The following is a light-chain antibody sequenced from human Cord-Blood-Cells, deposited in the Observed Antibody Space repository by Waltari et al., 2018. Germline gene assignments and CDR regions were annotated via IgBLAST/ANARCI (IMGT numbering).Light chain of an antibody. J-gene: IGKJ4*01. CDR1: QGISSA. CDR3: QQFNNYPQVT. CDR2: DAS. V-gene: IGKV1D-13*01. Sequence: AIQLTQSPSSLSASVGDRVTITCRASQGISSALAWYQQKPGKAPKLLIYDASSLESGVPSRFSGSGSGTDFTLTISSLQPEDFATYYYQQFNNYPQVTFGGGTKVEIK.